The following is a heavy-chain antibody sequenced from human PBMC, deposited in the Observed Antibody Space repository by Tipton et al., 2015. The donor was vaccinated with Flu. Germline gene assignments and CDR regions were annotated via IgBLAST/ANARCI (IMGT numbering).Heavy chain of an antibody. Sequence: LTCEASGFTFSNYWMNWVRQAPGKGLEWVANINQDGSEIYYVDSVKGRFTISRDNAKNSVYLQKSSLRAEDTAVFYCARDTSYDSLWGTYRYNHGAFDIWGQGTMVTVSS. CDR1: GFTFSNYW. J-gene: IGHJ3*02. D-gene: IGHD3-16*02. V-gene: IGHV3-7*01. CDR2: INQDGSEI. CDR3: ARDTSYDSLWGTYRYNHGAFDI.